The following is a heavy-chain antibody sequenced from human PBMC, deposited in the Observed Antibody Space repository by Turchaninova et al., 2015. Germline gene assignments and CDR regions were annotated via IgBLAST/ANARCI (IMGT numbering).Heavy chain of an antibody. D-gene: IGHD3-3*01. CDR1: GFSFSSHW. CDR3: ARGAGFAIDY. CDR2: IKQDGTET. V-gene: IGHV3-7*03. Sequence: EVQLEESGGGLVQPGGSLRLSCVASGFSFSSHWMNWVRQAPGRGLGGVAIIKQDGTETHYAGAGRGRFTISRDNAENSLYLQMNNLRLEDTAAYYCARGAGFAIDYWGQGVLVTVSS. J-gene: IGHJ4*02.